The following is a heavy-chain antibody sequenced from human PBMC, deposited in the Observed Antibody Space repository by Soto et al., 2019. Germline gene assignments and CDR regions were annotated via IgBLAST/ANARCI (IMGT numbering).Heavy chain of an antibody. CDR1: GGSISSSNW. V-gene: IGHV4-4*02. Sequence: SETLSLTCAVSGGSISSSNWWSWVRQPPGKGLEWIGEIYHSGSTNYNPSLKSRVTISVDKSKNQFSLKLSSVTAADTAVYYCAQNSGDWTAFDYWGQGTLVTVSS. CDR3: AQNSGDWTAFDY. J-gene: IGHJ4*02. D-gene: IGHD2-21*02. CDR2: IYHSGST.